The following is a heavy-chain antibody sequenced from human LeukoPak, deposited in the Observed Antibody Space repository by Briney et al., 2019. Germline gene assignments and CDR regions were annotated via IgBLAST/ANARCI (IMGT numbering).Heavy chain of an antibody. V-gene: IGHV1-18*01. J-gene: IGHJ4*02. CDR2: ISTYNGNT. CDR1: GYTFCSFG. Sequence: ASVKVSCKASGYTFCSFGISWVRQAPGQGLEWMGWISTYNGNTNYAQKFRGRVTMTTDTSTSTAYMELRSLRSDDTAVYYCARDQGIVAAPASMDYFDHWGQGTLVTVSS. D-gene: IGHD2-2*01. CDR3: ARDQGIVAAPASMDYFDH.